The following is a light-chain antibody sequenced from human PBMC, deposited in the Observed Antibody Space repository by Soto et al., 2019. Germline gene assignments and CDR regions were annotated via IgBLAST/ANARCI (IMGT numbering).Light chain of an antibody. CDR2: EVS. V-gene: IGLV2-8*01. Sequence: QSVLTQPSSLSGSPGQSVTISCTGTISDVGGYNYVSWYQQHPGKAPKLMIYEVSNRPSGVPDRFSGSKSGSTASLTVSGLQAEDEADYYCSSCAVTHLFVFRTGTKVTVL. CDR1: ISDVGGYNY. CDR3: SSCAVTHLFV. J-gene: IGLJ1*01.